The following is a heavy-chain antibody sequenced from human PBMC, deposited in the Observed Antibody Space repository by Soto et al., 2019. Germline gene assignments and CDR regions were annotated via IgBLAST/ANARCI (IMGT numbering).Heavy chain of an antibody. CDR2: INPNSGGT. CDR1: GYTFTGYY. CDR3: ARDFLSGYQETLFDY. V-gene: IGHV1-2*02. D-gene: IGHD3-3*01. Sequence: QVQLVQSGAEVKKPGASVKVSCKASGYTFTGYYMHWVRQAPGQGLEWMGWINPNSGGTNYAQKFQGRVTMTRDTSISTAYMELSRLRSDDTAVYYCARDFLSGYQETLFDYWGQGTLVTVSS. J-gene: IGHJ4*02.